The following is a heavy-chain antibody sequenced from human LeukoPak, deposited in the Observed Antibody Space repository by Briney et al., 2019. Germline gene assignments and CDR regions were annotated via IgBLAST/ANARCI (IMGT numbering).Heavy chain of an antibody. D-gene: IGHD3-9*01. CDR3: TREAVLRYFDWTPSYDY. CDR2: IRSKAYGGTT. Sequence: GGSLRLSCTASGFTFGDYAMTWVRQAPGKGLEWVGFIRSKAYGGTTEYAASVKGRFTISRDDSKSIAYLQMNSLKTEDTAVYYCTREAVLRYFDWTPSYDYWGQGTLVTVSS. V-gene: IGHV3-49*04. J-gene: IGHJ4*02. CDR1: GFTFGDYA.